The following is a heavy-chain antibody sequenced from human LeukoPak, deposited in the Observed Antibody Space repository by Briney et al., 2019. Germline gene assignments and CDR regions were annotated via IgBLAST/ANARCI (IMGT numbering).Heavy chain of an antibody. CDR2: IYYSGST. D-gene: IGHD1-26*01. Sequence: SETLSLTCTVSGGSISSYYWSWIRQPPGKGLEWIGYIYYSGSTNYNPSLKSRVTISVNTSKNQFSLKLSSVTAADTAVYYCARQEGQGGATAFDYWGQGTLVTVSS. J-gene: IGHJ4*02. CDR3: ARQEGQGGATAFDY. V-gene: IGHV4-59*08. CDR1: GGSISSYY.